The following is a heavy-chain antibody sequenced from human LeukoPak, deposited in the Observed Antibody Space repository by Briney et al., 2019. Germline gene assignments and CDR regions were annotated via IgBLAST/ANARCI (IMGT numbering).Heavy chain of an antibody. CDR2: IRSDGRQT. V-gene: IGHV3-30*02. CDR3: TKETLGGGSTFDD. J-gene: IGHJ4*02. D-gene: IGHD3-16*01. Sequence: PGGSLRLSCATSGFTFSTYGIHWVRQAQGKGLEGETFIRSDGRQTYYANSVRGRFTVSRDASKNMLYLQMNSLRTEDTALYYCTKETLGGGSTFDDWGQGTLVIVSS. CDR1: GFTFSTYG.